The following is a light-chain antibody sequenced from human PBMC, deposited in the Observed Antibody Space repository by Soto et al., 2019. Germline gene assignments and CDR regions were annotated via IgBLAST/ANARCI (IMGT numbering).Light chain of an antibody. V-gene: IGKV1-5*01. J-gene: IGKJ3*01. CDR2: DAS. CDR1: QSISNW. CDR3: QQYNSVLFT. Sequence: DILMTQSPFTLSASVGDRVTITCRASQSISNWLAWYQQKPGKAPKLLIYDASSLESGVPSRYSGSGSGTEFTLTISSLQPDDFATYYCQQYNSVLFTFGPGSKGEIK.